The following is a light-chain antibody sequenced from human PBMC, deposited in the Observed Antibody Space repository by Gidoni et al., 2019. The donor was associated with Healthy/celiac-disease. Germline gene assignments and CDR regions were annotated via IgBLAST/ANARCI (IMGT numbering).Light chain of an antibody. J-gene: IGLJ3*02. CDR3: ATWDDSLSGVV. CDR1: SSNIGSNY. V-gene: IGLV1-47*02. Sequence: QSVLTQPPSASETPGQRVTISCSGSSSNIGSNYVYWYQPLPGTAPKLLIYSNNQRPSGVPDRFSGSKSGTSASLAIGGLRSEDEADYYCATWDDSLSGVVFGGGTKLTVL. CDR2: SNN.